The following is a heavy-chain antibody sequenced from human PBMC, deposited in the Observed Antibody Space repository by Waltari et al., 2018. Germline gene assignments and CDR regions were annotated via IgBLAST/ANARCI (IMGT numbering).Heavy chain of an antibody. J-gene: IGHJ3*02. CDR2: ISSSSSTI. V-gene: IGHV3-48*04. CDR3: ASGYDFWSGSGIDAFDI. Sequence: EVQLVESGGGLVQPGGSLRLSCAASGFTFSSYSMNWVRQAPGKGLEWVSYISSSSSTIYYEDSVKGRFTISRDNAKNSLYLQMNSLRAEDTAVYYCASGYDFWSGSGIDAFDIWGQGTMVTVSS. D-gene: IGHD3-3*01. CDR1: GFTFSSYS.